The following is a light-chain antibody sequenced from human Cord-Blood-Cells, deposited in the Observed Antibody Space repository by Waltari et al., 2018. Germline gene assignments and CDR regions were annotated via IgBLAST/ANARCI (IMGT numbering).Light chain of an antibody. CDR1: SLRSYY. V-gene: IGLV3-19*01. Sequence: SSELTQDPAVSVALGQTVRITCQGDSLRSYYASWYQQKPGQAPVLVIYGKNNRPSGIPDRFSCSSSGNTASLTSAGAQAEDDADYYCNSRGSSGNRWVFGGGTKLTVL. J-gene: IGLJ3*02. CDR3: NSRGSSGNRWV. CDR2: GKN.